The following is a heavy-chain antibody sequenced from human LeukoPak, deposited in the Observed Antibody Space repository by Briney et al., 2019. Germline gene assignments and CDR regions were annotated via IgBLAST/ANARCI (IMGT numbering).Heavy chain of an antibody. Sequence: ASVKVSCKASGYTFTSYYMHWVRQAPGQGLEWMGIINPSGGSTSYAQKFQGRVTMTRDTSTSTVYMKLSSLRSEDTAVYYCARDELPVSTPGGRSRTYFDYWGQGTLVTVSS. D-gene: IGHD1-7*01. J-gene: IGHJ4*02. V-gene: IGHV1-46*01. CDR1: GYTFTSYY. CDR3: ARDELPVSTPGGRSRTYFDY. CDR2: INPSGGST.